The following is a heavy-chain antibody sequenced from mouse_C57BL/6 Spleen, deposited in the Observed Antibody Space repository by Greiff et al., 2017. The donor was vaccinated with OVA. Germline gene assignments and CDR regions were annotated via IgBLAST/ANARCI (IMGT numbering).Heavy chain of an antibody. CDR2: ISSGSSTI. Sequence: EVQLQESGGGLVKPGGSLTLSCAASGFTFSDYGMHWVRQSPEKGLEWVAYISSGSSTIYYADTVKGRFTISRDKAKNTLFLQMTSLRSEDTAMYYCARNDPIAYWGQGTLVTVSA. CDR3: ARNDPIAY. J-gene: IGHJ3*01. CDR1: GFTFSDYG. V-gene: IGHV5-17*01.